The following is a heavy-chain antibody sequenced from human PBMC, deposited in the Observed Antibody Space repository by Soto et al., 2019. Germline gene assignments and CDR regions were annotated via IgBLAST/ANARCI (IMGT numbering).Heavy chain of an antibody. V-gene: IGHV3-21*01. J-gene: IGHJ4*02. Sequence: RGGSLRLSCAASGFTFSSYSMNWVRQAPGKGLEWVSSISSSSSYIYYADSVKGRFTISRDNAKNSLYLQMNSLRAEDTAVYYCARDIDGTKKFDYWGQGTLVTVSS. CDR3: ARDIDGTKKFDY. CDR1: GFTFSSYS. CDR2: ISSSSSYI. D-gene: IGHD1-1*01.